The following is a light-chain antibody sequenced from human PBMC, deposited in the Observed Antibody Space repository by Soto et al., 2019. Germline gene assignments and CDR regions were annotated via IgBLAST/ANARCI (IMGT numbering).Light chain of an antibody. CDR1: QGIRNY. CDR3: QKYSSVPV. Sequence: DIQMTQSPTSLSASVGDRVTITCRASQGIRNYVAWYQQIPGKPPKLLIYAASTLQSGVPSRFSGSGSGTDFTLTINGLQPEDVATYSCQKYSSVPVFGPGTKVEIK. CDR2: AAS. J-gene: IGKJ3*01. V-gene: IGKV1-27*01.